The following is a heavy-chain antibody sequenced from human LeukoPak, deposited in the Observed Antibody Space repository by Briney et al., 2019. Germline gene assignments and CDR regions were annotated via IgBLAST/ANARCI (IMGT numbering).Heavy chain of an antibody. V-gene: IGHV3-23*01. CDR1: GFTFSSYE. J-gene: IGHJ4*02. Sequence: GGSLRLSCAASGFTFSSYEMNWVRQAPGKGLEWVSLISGSGVSTYYADSVKGRFTISRDNSKNTLYLQMNSLRVEDTAVYYCAKVGIFGVIRVGMYYFDYWGQGILVTVSS. CDR2: ISGSGVST. CDR3: AKVGIFGVIRVGMYYFDY. D-gene: IGHD3-3*01.